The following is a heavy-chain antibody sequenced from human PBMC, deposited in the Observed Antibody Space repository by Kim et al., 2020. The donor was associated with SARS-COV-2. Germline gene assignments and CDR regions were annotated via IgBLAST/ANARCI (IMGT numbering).Heavy chain of an antibody. CDR2: ISYNGRNK. Sequence: GGSLRLSCAASGFTFSSYSMHWVRQAPGKGLEWVAVISYNGRNKYYADSVKGRFTISRDNSKNALDLQMNSLRGEDTAVYYCAKDVRTEEAAVDYWGQGTLVTVSS. CDR1: GFTFSSYS. CDR3: AKDVRTEEAAVDY. V-gene: IGHV3-30*18. D-gene: IGHD6-25*01. J-gene: IGHJ4*02.